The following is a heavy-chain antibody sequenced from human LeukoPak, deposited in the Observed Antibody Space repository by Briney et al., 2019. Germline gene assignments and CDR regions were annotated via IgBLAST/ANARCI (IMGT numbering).Heavy chain of an antibody. D-gene: IGHD2-8*01. CDR2: IYYTGST. Sequence: SETLSLICTVSGGSISSYYWSWVRQPPEKGLEWIAYIYYTGSTNYNPSLKSRVTISVDTSKNQFSLRVSSVTAADTAVYYCARSKSATMLDVFDIWGQGTMVTVSS. J-gene: IGHJ3*02. CDR1: GGSISSYY. CDR3: ARSKSATMLDVFDI. V-gene: IGHV4-59*01.